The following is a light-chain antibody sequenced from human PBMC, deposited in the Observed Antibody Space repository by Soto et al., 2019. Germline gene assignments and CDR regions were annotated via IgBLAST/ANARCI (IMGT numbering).Light chain of an antibody. CDR3: SSGTSSSTLI. CDR1: SSDVGRYNR. V-gene: IGLV2-18*02. J-gene: IGLJ2*01. Sequence: QSALTQPPSVSGSPGQSVTISCTGTSSDVGRYNRVAWYQQSPGTAPKLMIYEVNARPSGVPDRFSGSKAGNTASLTISGLQAEDEADYYCSSGTSSSTLIFGGGTKVTVL. CDR2: EVN.